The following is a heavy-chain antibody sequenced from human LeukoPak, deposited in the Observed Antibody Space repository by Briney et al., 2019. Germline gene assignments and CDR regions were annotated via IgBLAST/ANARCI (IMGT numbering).Heavy chain of an antibody. D-gene: IGHD3-3*01. CDR1: GGSISSYY. Sequence: SETLSLTCTVSGGSISSYYWGWIRQPPGKGLEWIGSIYYSGSTYYNPSLKSRVTISVDTSKNQFSLKLSSVTAADTAVYYCARGTIFGVVTHLMDVWGKGTTVTVSS. J-gene: IGHJ6*03. V-gene: IGHV4-39*07. CDR3: ARGTIFGVVTHLMDV. CDR2: IYYSGST.